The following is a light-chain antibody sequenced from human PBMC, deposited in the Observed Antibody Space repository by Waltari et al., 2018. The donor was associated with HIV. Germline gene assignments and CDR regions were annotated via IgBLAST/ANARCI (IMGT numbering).Light chain of an antibody. J-gene: IGKJ5*01. Sequence: EIVFTQSPATLCLSPGERATLSCRASQSVNTYLAWYQQKPGQAPRLLIYDASNRATGIPARFSGSGSGTDFTLTISSLEPEDFAVYYCQQRSNWPPEITFGQGTRLEIK. CDR2: DAS. CDR3: QQRSNWPPEIT. CDR1: QSVNTY. V-gene: IGKV3-11*01.